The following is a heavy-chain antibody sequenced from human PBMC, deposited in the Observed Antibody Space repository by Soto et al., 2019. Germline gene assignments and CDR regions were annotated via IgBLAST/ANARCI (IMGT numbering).Heavy chain of an antibody. CDR2: ISGSGDRT. CDR3: AKERMYYYGSGSLRYLDY. J-gene: IGHJ4*02. Sequence: EVQLLQSGGDLVQPGGSLRLSCAASGFSFSAYAMNWVRQAPGKGLEWVSDISGSGDRTYYADSVKGRFTISRDRSDNTMYLQMNSLRAEDTAIYYCAKERMYYYGSGSLRYLDYWGQGTLVIVSS. D-gene: IGHD3-10*01. CDR1: GFSFSAYA. V-gene: IGHV3-23*01.